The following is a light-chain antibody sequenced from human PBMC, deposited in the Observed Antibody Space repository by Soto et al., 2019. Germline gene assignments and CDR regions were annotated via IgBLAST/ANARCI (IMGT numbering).Light chain of an antibody. Sequence: DIQMTQSPSTLSASVGERVTITCRPSQSISSWLAWYQQKPGKAPKLRIYKSSSLEGGVPSRFSGSGSGTEFTVTISSLQPDDFATYYYQQYNSYLVTFGKVSKVEMK. V-gene: IGKV1-5*03. CDR2: KSS. CDR3: QQYNSYLVT. J-gene: IGKJ1*01. CDR1: QSISSW.